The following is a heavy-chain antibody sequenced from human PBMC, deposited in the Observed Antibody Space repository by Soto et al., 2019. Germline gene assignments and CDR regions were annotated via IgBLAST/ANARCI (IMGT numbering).Heavy chain of an antibody. CDR3: AKGRGSGRYDSWD. V-gene: IGHV3-23*01. J-gene: IGHJ4*03. CDR1: GFTFSSYA. D-gene: IGHD6-19*01. Sequence: EVQLLESGGGLIQPGGSLRLSCAASGFTFSSYAMSWVRQAPGKGLEWVSAISGSGGSTYYADSVKGRFTISRDNSKNTLYMQMTSLRAADKDVYYCAKGRGSGRYDSWDWGQGTPVTVS. CDR2: ISGSGGST.